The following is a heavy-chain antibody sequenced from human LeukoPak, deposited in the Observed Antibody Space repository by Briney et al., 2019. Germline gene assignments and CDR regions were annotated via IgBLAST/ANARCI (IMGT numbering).Heavy chain of an antibody. CDR2: FSVSSGNT. CDR1: GFTFRNYA. Sequence: GGSLRLSCAASGFTFRNYAMSWVRLAPGKGLEWASTFSVSSGNTYYADSVRGRFTISRDTSKNTLYLQMSSLRADDTAVYYCVKRPEVGGTTGKYFDHWGQGTQSPSPQ. CDR3: VKRPEVGGTTGKYFDH. J-gene: IGHJ4*02. V-gene: IGHV3-23*01. D-gene: IGHD1-26*01.